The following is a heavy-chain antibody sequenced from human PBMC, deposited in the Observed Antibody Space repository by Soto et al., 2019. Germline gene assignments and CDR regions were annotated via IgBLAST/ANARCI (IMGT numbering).Heavy chain of an antibody. CDR2: ISSSSSYI. CDR1: GFTFSSYS. D-gene: IGHD4-4*01. V-gene: IGHV3-21*01. J-gene: IGHJ6*02. Sequence: EVQLVESGGGLVKPGGSLRLSCAASGFTFSSYSMNWVRQAPGKGLEWVSSISSSSSYIYYADSVKGRFTISRDNAKNSLYLQMNSLRAEDTAVYYCARDDFSTYSPLYSNYVYYGMDVWGQGTTVTVSS. CDR3: ARDDFSTYSPLYSNYVYYGMDV.